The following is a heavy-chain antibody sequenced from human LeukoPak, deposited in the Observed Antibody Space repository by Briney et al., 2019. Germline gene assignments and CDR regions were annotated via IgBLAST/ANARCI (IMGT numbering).Heavy chain of an antibody. CDR3: AGHDGSGYSFFDC. CDR1: GGSFSVYY. CDR2: INHSGST. J-gene: IGHJ4*02. Sequence: PSETLSLTCAVYGGSFSVYYWSWIRQPPGKGLEWIGEINHSGSTNYNPSLKSRVTISVDTSKNQFSLKLSSVTAADTAVYYCAGHDGSGYSFFDCWGQGTLVTVSS. V-gene: IGHV4-34*01. D-gene: IGHD3-22*01.